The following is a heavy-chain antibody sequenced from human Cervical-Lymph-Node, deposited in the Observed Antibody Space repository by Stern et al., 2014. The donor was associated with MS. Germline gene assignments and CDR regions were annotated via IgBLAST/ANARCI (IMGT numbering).Heavy chain of an antibody. CDR2: ISAYNGNT. Sequence: QVQLVQSGAEVKKPGASVKVSCKASGYTFTSYGISWVRQAPGQGLEWMGWISAYNGNTNYAQKLQGRVTMTTDTSTSTAYMELRSLRSDDTAVYYCARSYYYDSSGYPGRGAFDIWGQGTMVTVSS. CDR1: GYTFTSYG. CDR3: ARSYYYDSSGYPGRGAFDI. V-gene: IGHV1-18*01. D-gene: IGHD3-22*01. J-gene: IGHJ3*02.